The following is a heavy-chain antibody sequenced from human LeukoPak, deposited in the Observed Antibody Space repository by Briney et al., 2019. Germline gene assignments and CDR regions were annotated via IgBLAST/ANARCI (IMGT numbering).Heavy chain of an antibody. V-gene: IGHV5-51*01. CDR3: ARRIGYCSSTSCYYWFDP. J-gene: IGHJ5*02. Sequence: GASLQISCKGSGYILTSYWIGWVRPLPGKGLEWMGIIYPGDSDTRYSPSFQGQVTISADKSISTAYLQWSSLKASDTAMYYCARRIGYCSSTSCYYWFDPWGQGTLVTVSS. CDR2: IYPGDSDT. CDR1: GYILTSYW. D-gene: IGHD2-2*03.